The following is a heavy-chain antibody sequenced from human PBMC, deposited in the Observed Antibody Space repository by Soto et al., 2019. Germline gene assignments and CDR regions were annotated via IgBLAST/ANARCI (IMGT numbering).Heavy chain of an antibody. CDR1: GVTLSNAW. D-gene: IGHD3-16*01. V-gene: IGHV3-15*01. CDR3: ANPRPRSHGYAY. Sequence: PGGSLRLSCAGSGVTLSNAWMTWVRQAPGKGLEWVGRIKSKVDGSTTEYGSPVKDRFIISRDDSENTLDLQMHSLKVEDTAVYYCANPRPRSHGYAYWGQGIRVTVSS. CDR2: IKSKVDGSTT. J-gene: IGHJ1*01.